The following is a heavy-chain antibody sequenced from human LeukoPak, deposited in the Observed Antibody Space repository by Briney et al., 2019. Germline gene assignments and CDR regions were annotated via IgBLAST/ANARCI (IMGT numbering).Heavy chain of an antibody. J-gene: IGHJ4*02. Sequence: GGSLRLSCAASGFTFSSYSMNWVRQAPGKGLEWVSYISSSSSTIYYADSVKGRLTISRDNAKNSLYLQMNSLRAEDTAVYYCARDTNYYGSGSPDYWGQGTLVTVSS. V-gene: IGHV3-48*04. CDR2: ISSSSSTI. D-gene: IGHD3-10*01. CDR1: GFTFSSYS. CDR3: ARDTNYYGSGSPDY.